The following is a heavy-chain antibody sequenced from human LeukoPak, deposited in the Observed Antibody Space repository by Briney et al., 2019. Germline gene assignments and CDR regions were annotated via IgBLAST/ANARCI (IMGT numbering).Heavy chain of an antibody. Sequence: PSETLSLTCTVSGGSISSYYWSWIRQPPGKGLEWIGYVYYTGSTNYNPYLKSRVTISVDTSKNQFSLKLNSVTAADTAVYYCARDSDYYGSGSYPSWGQGTLVTVSS. D-gene: IGHD3-10*01. J-gene: IGHJ5*02. V-gene: IGHV4-59*01. CDR3: ARDSDYYGSGSYPS. CDR1: GGSISSYY. CDR2: VYYTGST.